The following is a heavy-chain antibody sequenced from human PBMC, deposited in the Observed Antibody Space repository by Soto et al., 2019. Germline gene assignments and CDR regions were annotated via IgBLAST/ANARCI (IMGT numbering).Heavy chain of an antibody. V-gene: IGHV4-34*01. CDR1: GGAFSGDY. J-gene: IGHJ5*02. D-gene: IGHD2-15*01. Sequence: QVQLQQWCAGLLKHSATLSLTCAVYGGAFSGDYCSWMRHPPGKGLEWIGEINHSGSTNYNPSLKSRVTISVDTSKNQFSLKLSSVTAADTAVYYCARGIVVVVAATERDWFDPWGQGTLVTVSS. CDR3: ARGIVVVVAATERDWFDP. CDR2: INHSGST.